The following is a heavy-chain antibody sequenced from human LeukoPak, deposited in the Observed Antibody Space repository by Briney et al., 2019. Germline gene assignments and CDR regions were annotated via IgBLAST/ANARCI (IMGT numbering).Heavy chain of an antibody. D-gene: IGHD2-15*01. Sequence: GGSLRLSCAASGFTFSSYSMNWVRQAPGKGLEWVSHISQSSDRIYHADSVKGRFTISRDNAKNSLYLQMDSLRAEDTAVYYCARDSCSGGSCFGPDWFDPWGQGTLVTVSS. J-gene: IGHJ5*02. CDR1: GFTFSSYS. V-gene: IGHV3-48*04. CDR3: ARDSCSGGSCFGPDWFDP. CDR2: ISQSSDRI.